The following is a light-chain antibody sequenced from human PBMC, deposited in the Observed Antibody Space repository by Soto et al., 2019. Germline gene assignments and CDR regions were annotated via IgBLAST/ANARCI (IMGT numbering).Light chain of an antibody. Sequence: DIQMTQSPSSLSASVGDRVTITCRASQSISSYLNWYQQKPGKAPKLLIYAASSLQSGVPSRFSGSGSRTDFTLPIRSLQPEDFATYYCQQSYSTPLTFGHGTRLEIK. J-gene: IGKJ5*01. CDR1: QSISSY. CDR2: AAS. V-gene: IGKV1-39*01. CDR3: QQSYSTPLT.